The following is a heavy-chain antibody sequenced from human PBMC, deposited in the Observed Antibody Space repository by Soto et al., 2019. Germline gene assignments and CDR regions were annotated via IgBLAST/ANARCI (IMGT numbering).Heavy chain of an antibody. CDR3: ARGLGYCSGGSCQAPGY. Sequence: SVKVSCKASGGTFSSYTISWVRQAPGQGLEWMGRIIPILGIANYAQKFQGRVTITADKSTSTAYMELSSLRSEDTAVYYCARGLGYCSGGSCQAPGYWGQGTLVTVSS. CDR1: GGTFSSYT. J-gene: IGHJ4*02. D-gene: IGHD2-15*01. CDR2: IIPILGIA. V-gene: IGHV1-69*02.